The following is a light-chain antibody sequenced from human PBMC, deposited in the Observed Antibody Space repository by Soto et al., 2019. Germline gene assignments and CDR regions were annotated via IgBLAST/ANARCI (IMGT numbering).Light chain of an antibody. V-gene: IGLV1-47*01. J-gene: IGLJ1*01. CDR1: TSNILRNY. Sequence: QSVLTQPPSASGNPGQRLTISCSGSTSNILRNYVYWYRQLPGTATRLLISMNDQRPSGVPDRFSGSKSGTSASLAISGLRSEDEADYYCASWDDSLSGYVFGTGTQLTVL. CDR3: ASWDDSLSGYV. CDR2: MND.